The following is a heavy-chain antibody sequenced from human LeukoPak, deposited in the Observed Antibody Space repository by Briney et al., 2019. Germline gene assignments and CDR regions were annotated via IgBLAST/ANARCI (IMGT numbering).Heavy chain of an antibody. D-gene: IGHD3-16*01. V-gene: IGHV3-23*01. CDR1: GFTFSSYA. CDR2: LRGNGDA. CDR3: AKASWVSTADAVL. J-gene: IGHJ4*02. Sequence: GGSLRLSCVASGFTFSSYAMSWVRETPARGLEWVSSLRGNGDAFYADSVKGRFTLSRDESRNTVYLQLNKLRVEDTAIYYCAKASWVSTADAVLWGQGAVVTVSS.